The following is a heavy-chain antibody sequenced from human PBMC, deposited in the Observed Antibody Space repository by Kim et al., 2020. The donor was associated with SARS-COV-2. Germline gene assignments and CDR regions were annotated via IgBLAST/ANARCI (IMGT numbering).Heavy chain of an antibody. J-gene: IGHJ5*02. CDR3: AKAPDPYYYGSGSYYPGDP. D-gene: IGHD3-10*01. CDR2: ISGDGGST. Sequence: GGSLRLSCAASGFTFDDYAMHWVRQAPGKGLEWVSLISGDGGSTYYADSVKGRFTISRDNSKNSLYLQMNGLRTEDTALYYCAKAPDPYYYGSGSYYPGDPWGQGTLVTVSS. CDR1: GFTFDDYA. V-gene: IGHV3-43*02.